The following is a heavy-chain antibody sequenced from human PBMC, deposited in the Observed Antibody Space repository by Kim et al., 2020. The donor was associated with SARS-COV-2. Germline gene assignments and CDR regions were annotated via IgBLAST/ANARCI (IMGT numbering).Heavy chain of an antibody. CDR3: ARVSGYSGYNDY. Sequence: YYADSVKGRFTISRDNSKNTLYLQMNSLRAEDTAVYYCARVSGYSGYNDYWGQGTLVTVSS. J-gene: IGHJ4*02. V-gene: IGHV3-33*01. D-gene: IGHD5-12*01.